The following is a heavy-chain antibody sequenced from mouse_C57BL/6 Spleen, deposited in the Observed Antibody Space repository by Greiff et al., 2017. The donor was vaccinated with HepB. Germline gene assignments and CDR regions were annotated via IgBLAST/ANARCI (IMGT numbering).Heavy chain of an antibody. V-gene: IGHV5-4*01. CDR2: ISDGGSYT. Sequence: EVKLQESGGGLVKPGGSLKLSCAASGFTFSSYAMSWVRQTPEKRLEWVGTISDGGSYTYYPDNVKGRFTISRDNAKNNLYLQMSHLKSEDTAMYYCARDPMVTTSGYFDYWGQGTTRTVSS. CDR3: ARDPMVTTSGYFDY. CDR1: GFTFSSYA. D-gene: IGHD2-2*01. J-gene: IGHJ2*01.